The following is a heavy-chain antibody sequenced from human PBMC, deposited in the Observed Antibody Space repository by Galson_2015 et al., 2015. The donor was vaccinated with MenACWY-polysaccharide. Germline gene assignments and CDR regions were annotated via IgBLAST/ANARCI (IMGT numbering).Heavy chain of an antibody. CDR1: GFAFSSYA. V-gene: IGHV3-30-3*01. CDR2: ISYDGSKK. D-gene: IGHD3-22*01. CDR3: VRDGEYYDSSGGSLH. Sequence: SLRLSCAAPGFAFSSYALHWVRQAPGKGLEWVAVISYDGSKKYYADSVKGRFTISRGNSKNTVSLQMNSLRAEDTAVYYCVRDGEYYDSSGGSLHGGQGTLVTVSS. J-gene: IGHJ4*02.